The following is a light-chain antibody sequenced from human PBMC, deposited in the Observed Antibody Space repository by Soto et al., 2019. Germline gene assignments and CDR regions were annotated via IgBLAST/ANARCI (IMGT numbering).Light chain of an antibody. CDR2: EGS. Sequence: QSVLTQPASVSGSPGQSITISCTGTSSDVGSYNLVSWYQQHPGKAPKLMIYEGSKRPSGVSNRFSGSKSGNTASLTISWLQAEDEADYYCCSYAGSKVFGTGTKRTVL. CDR1: SSDVGSYNL. J-gene: IGLJ1*01. V-gene: IGLV2-23*01. CDR3: CSYAGSKV.